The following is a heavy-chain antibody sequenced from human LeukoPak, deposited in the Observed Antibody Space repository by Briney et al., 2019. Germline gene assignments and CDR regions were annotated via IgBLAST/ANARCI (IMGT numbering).Heavy chain of an antibody. Sequence: SGGSLRLSCAASGFTFSSYWMSWVRQAPGKGLEWVANIKQDGSEKYYVDSVKGRFTISRDNAKNSLYLQMNSLRAEDTAVYYCARDPEPAAMLLGRDYYYYGMDVWGQGTTVTVSS. J-gene: IGHJ6*02. V-gene: IGHV3-7*01. CDR2: IKQDGSEK. D-gene: IGHD2-2*01. CDR3: ARDPEPAAMLLGRDYYYYGMDV. CDR1: GFTFSSYW.